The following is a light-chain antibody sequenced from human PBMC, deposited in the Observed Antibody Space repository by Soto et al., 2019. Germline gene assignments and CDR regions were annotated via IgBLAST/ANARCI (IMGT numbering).Light chain of an antibody. CDR2: VAS. CDR3: QQYDNSIT. V-gene: IGKV3-20*01. J-gene: IGKJ5*01. Sequence: EIVLTQSPGTLSLSPGETATLSCRASQSVSSNNLAWYHQKPGQTPSLLIYVASTRATGIPDRFSGSGSGTHFTLTLSRLEPEDFTVYYCQQYDNSITFGQGTRLEIE. CDR1: QSVSSNN.